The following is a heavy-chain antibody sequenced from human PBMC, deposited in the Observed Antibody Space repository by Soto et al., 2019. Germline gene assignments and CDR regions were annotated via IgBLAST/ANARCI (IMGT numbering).Heavy chain of an antibody. CDR2: INSDGSST. Sequence: GGSLRLSCAASGFTFSSYWMHWVRQAPGKGLVWVSRINSDGSSTSYADSVKGRFTISRDNAKNTLYLQMNSLRAEDTAVYYCARSTTYYDFWSGYSSYYYYMDVWGKGTTVTVSS. V-gene: IGHV3-74*01. D-gene: IGHD3-3*01. J-gene: IGHJ6*03. CDR1: GFTFSSYW. CDR3: ARSTTYYDFWSGYSSYYYYMDV.